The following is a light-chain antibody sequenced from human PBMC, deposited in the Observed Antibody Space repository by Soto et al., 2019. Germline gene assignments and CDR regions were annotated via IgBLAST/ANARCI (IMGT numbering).Light chain of an antibody. V-gene: IGKV1-39*01. Sequence: DIQMTQSPSSLSASVGDRVTITCRASQPISNYLNWYQQKPGKAPKFLISAASTLQSGVPSRFSGYGSGTDFTLAISSLHPDDFATYYCQQSYTFPFTFGQGTKVYIK. J-gene: IGKJ2*01. CDR3: QQSYTFPFT. CDR2: AAS. CDR1: QPISNY.